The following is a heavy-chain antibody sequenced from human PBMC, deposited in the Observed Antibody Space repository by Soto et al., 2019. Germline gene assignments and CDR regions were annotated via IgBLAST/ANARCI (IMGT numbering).Heavy chain of an antibody. CDR2: ISAYNGNT. CDR1: GYTFTSYG. V-gene: IGHV1-18*01. J-gene: IGHJ3*02. CDR3: AITAMTTVTTSAFDI. D-gene: IGHD4-17*01. Sequence: QVQLVQSGAEVKKPGASVKVSCKASGYTFTSYGISWVRQAPGQGLEWMGWISAYNGNTNYAQKLKGRVTMTTDTSTSTAYMELRSLRSDDTAVYYCAITAMTTVTTSAFDIWGQGTMVTVSS.